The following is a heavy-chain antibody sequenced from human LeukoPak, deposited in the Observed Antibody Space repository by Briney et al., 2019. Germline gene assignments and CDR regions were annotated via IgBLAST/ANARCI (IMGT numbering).Heavy chain of an antibody. J-gene: IGHJ4*02. CDR3: AREQTPVIHYYFDS. CDR1: GFTFSSYW. V-gene: IGHV3-7*01. D-gene: IGHD3-16*02. Sequence: GGSLRLSCAASGFTFSSYWMSWVRQAPGKGLEWVANIKQDGSDYYYVDSVKGRFTISRDNAKNSLYLQMNSLRAEDSAVYYCAREQTPVIHYYFDSWGQGTLVTVSS. CDR2: IKQDGSDY.